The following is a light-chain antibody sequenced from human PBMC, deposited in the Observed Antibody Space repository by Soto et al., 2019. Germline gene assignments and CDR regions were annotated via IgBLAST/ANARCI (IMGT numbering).Light chain of an antibody. CDR3: QQRSNS. Sequence: EIVLTQSPGTLSLSPGERATLSCRASQSVSSNYLAWYQQKPGQAPRLLIYDASTRATGIPPRFSGSGSGTDFTLTISSLEPEDFAVYYCQQRSNSFGGGTKVDIK. CDR2: DAS. J-gene: IGKJ4*01. CDR1: QSVSSNY. V-gene: IGKV3D-20*02.